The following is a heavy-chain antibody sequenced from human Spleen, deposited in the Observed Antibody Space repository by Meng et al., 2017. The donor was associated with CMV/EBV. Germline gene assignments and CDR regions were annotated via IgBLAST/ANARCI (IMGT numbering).Heavy chain of an antibody. CDR1: GGSVNSPYYY. CDR2: ISYSGST. CDR3: ARQWAGSSFDY. V-gene: IGHV4-61*01. J-gene: IGHJ4*02. D-gene: IGHD1-26*01. Sequence: CSVSGGSVNSPYYYWSWIRQSPGKGLEWIGYISYSGSTTYNPSLTSRVTIAMDKSKNQFSLNLFSLTPADSALYYCARQWAGSSFDYWGQGALVTVSS.